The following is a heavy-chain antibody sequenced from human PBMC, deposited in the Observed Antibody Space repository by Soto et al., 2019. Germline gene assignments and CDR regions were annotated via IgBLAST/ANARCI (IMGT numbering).Heavy chain of an antibody. CDR2: IYYNGDT. CDR3: AGEHGDEGGWFDP. J-gene: IGHJ5*02. Sequence: QVQLQESGPGLVKASQTLSLVCSVSGGFISSGIYYWSWIRQPPGQGLEWIGYIYYNGDTFYNPSLKSRVTFSADMSKNQLSLKLNSVIAADTAVYYCAGEHGDEGGWFDPWGQGTLVTVSS. CDR1: GGFISSGIYY. D-gene: IGHD4-17*01. V-gene: IGHV4-30-4*01.